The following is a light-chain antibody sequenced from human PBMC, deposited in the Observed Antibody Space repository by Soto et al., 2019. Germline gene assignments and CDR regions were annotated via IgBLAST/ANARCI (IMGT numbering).Light chain of an antibody. CDR1: QSISSW. Sequence: DIQMTQSPSTLSASVGDRVTITCRASQSISSWLAWYQQKPGKAPKLLIYDASYLERGVPSRFSGSGSGTEFPLTISSPQPDDLATYYCQQYNSFWTFGQGTKVEI. J-gene: IGKJ1*01. V-gene: IGKV1-5*01. CDR2: DAS. CDR3: QQYNSFWT.